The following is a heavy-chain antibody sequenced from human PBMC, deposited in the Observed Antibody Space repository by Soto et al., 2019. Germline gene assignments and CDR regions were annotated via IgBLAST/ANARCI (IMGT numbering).Heavy chain of an antibody. CDR1: GFTFSSYG. CDR2: IWYDGSNK. Sequence: QVQLVESGGGVVQPGNSLRLSCAASGFTFSSYGMHWVRQAPGKGLEWVAVIWYDGSNKYYADSVKGRFTISRDNSKNTLNMQMNSVRADDTAVYYCARDQQWLVRFYFDFWGQGTLVTVSS. J-gene: IGHJ4*02. V-gene: IGHV3-33*01. D-gene: IGHD6-19*01. CDR3: ARDQQWLVRFYFDF.